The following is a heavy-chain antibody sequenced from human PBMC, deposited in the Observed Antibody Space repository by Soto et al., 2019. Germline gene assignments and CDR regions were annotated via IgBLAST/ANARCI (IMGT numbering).Heavy chain of an antibody. CDR3: TRLGLGSGWWLHY. CDR2: IRSKANSYAT. V-gene: IGHV3-73*01. Sequence: PGGSLRLSCAASGFTFSGSAMHWVRQASGKGLEWVGRIRSKANSYATAYAASVKGRFTISRDDSKNTAYLQMNSLKTEDTAVYYCTRLGLGSGWWLHYWGQGTLVTVSS. CDR1: GFTFSGSA. D-gene: IGHD6-19*01. J-gene: IGHJ4*02.